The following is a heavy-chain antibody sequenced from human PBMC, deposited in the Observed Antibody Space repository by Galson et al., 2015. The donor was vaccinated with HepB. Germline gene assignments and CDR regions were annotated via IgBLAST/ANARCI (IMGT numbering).Heavy chain of an antibody. V-gene: IGHV1-3*01. D-gene: IGHD3-22*01. CDR1: GYTFTSYA. CDR2: INAGNGNT. Sequence: SVKVSCKASGYTFTSYAMHWVRQAPGQRLEWMGWINAGNGNTKYSQKFQGRVTINRDTSASTAYMELSSLRSEDTAVYYCARGELRISMIEVAPGQWFDPWGQGTLVTVSS. CDR3: ARGELRISMIEVAPGQWFDP. J-gene: IGHJ5*02.